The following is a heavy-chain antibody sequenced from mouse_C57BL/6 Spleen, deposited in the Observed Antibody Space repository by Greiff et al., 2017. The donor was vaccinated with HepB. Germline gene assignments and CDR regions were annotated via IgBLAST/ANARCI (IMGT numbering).Heavy chain of an antibody. Sequence: VHLVESGPGLVQPSQSLSITCTVSGFSLTSYGVHWVRQSPGKGLEWLGVIWSGGSTDYNAAFISRLSISKDNSKSQVFFKMNSLQADDTAIYYCASQTGKYYAMDYWGQGTSVTVSS. V-gene: IGHV2-2*01. CDR3: ASQTGKYYAMDY. D-gene: IGHD4-1*01. CDR1: GFSLTSYG. J-gene: IGHJ4*01. CDR2: IWSGGST.